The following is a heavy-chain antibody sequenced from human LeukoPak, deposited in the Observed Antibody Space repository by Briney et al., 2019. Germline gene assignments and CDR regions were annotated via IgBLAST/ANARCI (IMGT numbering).Heavy chain of an antibody. CDR1: RGTASTYA. Sequence: SVKVSCKASRGTASTYAISWVRQAPGQGLGCGGGIIPIFGTANYAQKSQGSVTLTADKSTSTAYMELSSRRSEDTDVYYCARLGDPIGVVPAASTLSYHYYYGMDVWGKGTTVTVSS. D-gene: IGHD2-2*01. J-gene: IGHJ6*04. CDR2: IIPIFGTA. V-gene: IGHV1-69*06. CDR3: ARLGDPIGVVPAASTLSYHYYYGMDV.